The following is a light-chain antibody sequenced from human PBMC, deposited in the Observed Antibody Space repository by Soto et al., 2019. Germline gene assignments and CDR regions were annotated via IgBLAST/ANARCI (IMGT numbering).Light chain of an antibody. CDR2: AAS. V-gene: IGKV1-8*01. J-gene: IGKJ1*01. CDR1: QGISSY. CDR3: QQYYSYLWT. Sequence: AIRMTQSPSSFSASTGDRVTITCRASQGISSYLAWYQQKPGKAPKLLIYAASTLQSGVPSRFSGSGSGTDLTLTISCLQSEDFAPYYCQQYYSYLWTFGQGTKVEIK.